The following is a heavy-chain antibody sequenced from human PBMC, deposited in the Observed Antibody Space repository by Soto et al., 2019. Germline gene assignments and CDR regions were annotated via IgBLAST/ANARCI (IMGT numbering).Heavy chain of an antibody. V-gene: IGHV4-39*07. J-gene: IGHJ6*02. CDR2: IYHSGST. D-gene: IGHD6-19*01. CDR1: GASIRSSTYY. CDR3: ASWPKGGWYTGGGAPACYYYVMDV. Sequence: PSATLSLTCTVSGASIRSSTYYWGWIRQPPWKWLEWIGSIYHSGSTNCNPSLKSRVTISVHKSKNQFSLKLSSVTAADTAVYYCASWPKGGWYTGGGAPACYYYVMDVWGQGTTVTVAS.